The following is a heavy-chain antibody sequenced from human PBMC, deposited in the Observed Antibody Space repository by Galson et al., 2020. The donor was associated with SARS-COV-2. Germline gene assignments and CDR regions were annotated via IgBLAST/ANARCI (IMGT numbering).Heavy chain of an antibody. V-gene: IGHV3-30*18. CDR1: GFILSNYG. CDR3: AKEWYSGGHGAALEN. D-gene: IGHD1-26*01. J-gene: IGHJ4*02. Sequence: GESLKISCAASGFILSNYGMHWVRQPPGKGLEWLAVISKDGGVKYYAESVEGRITLSRDNSKNTLYLQIDSLRPEDTAMYYCAKEWYSGGHGAALENWGQGALVTVSS. CDR2: ISKDGGVK.